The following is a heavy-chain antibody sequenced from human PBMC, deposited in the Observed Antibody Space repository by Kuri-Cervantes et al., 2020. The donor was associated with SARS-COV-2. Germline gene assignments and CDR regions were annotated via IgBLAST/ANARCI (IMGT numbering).Heavy chain of an antibody. CDR1: GESFSGYY. J-gene: IGHJ4*02. V-gene: IGHV4-34*01. CDR3: AREEAAAGTGFDY. D-gene: IGHD6-13*01. CDR2: VNHRGST. Sequence: GSLRLSCAFYGESFSGYYWNWIRQSPGKGLEWIGEVNHRGSTNYNPSLKSRVTISVDTSKNQFSLKLSSVTAADTAVYYCAREEAAAGTGFDYWGQGTLVTVSS.